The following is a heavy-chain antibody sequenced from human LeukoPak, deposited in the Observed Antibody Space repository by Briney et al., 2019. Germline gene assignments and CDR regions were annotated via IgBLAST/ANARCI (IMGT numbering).Heavy chain of an antibody. CDR2: INPNSGGT. CDR3: ARRPRITMVRGGQWYYYMDV. J-gene: IGHJ6*03. D-gene: IGHD3-10*01. CDR1: GYTFTGYY. Sequence: ASVKVSCKASGYTFTGYYMHWVRQAPGQGLEWMGWINPNSGGTNYAQKFQGRVTMTRDTSTSTVYMELSSLRSEDTAVYYCARRPRITMVRGGQWYYYMDVWGKGTTVTISS. V-gene: IGHV1-2*02.